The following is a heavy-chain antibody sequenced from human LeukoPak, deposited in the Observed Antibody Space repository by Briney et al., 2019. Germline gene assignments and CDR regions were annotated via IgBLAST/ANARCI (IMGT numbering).Heavy chain of an antibody. V-gene: IGHV4-39*01. CDR1: GGSISSSSYY. Sequence: SSETLSLTCTVSGGSISSSSYYWGWIRQPPGKGLEWIGSIYYSGSTYYNPSLKSRVTISVDTSMNQFSLKLSSVTAADTAVYYCARLSTTETGPEYWGQRTLVTVSS. CDR2: IYYSGST. CDR3: ARLSTTETGPEY. J-gene: IGHJ4*02. D-gene: IGHD4-17*01.